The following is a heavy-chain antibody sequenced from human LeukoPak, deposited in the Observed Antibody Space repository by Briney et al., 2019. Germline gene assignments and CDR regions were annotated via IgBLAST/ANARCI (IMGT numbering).Heavy chain of an antibody. CDR2: IGSSSSTI. D-gene: IGHD3-10*01. V-gene: IGHV3-48*01. CDR1: GFTFSIFG. CDR3: AKTGSYRGVISYYYYYMDV. J-gene: IGHJ6*03. Sequence: GGSLRLSCAASGFTFSIFGMNWVRQAPGKGLEWVAYIGSSSSTIYYADSVKGRFTISRDNSKNTLYLQMNSLRAEDTAVYYCAKTGSYRGVISYYYYYMDVWGKGTTVTVSS.